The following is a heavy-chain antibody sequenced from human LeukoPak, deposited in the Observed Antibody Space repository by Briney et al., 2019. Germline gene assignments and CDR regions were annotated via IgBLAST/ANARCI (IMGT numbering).Heavy chain of an antibody. V-gene: IGHV4-59*01. CDR1: GSMYNYY. D-gene: IGHD3-10*01. CDR3: ARAAIMVRGVSFDY. J-gene: IGHJ4*02. CDR2: IHYSGST. Sequence: SETLSLTCTVSGSMYNYYWSWIRQPPGKGLEWIGYIHYSGSTNYNPSLKSRVTISVDTSKNQFSLKLSSVTAADTAVYYCARAAIMVRGVSFDYWGQGTLVTVSS.